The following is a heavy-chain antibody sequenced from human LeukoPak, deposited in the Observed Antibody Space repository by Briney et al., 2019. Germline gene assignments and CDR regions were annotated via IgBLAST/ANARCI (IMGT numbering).Heavy chain of an antibody. CDR3: SRNGLVDFDY. V-gene: IGHV3-49*04. CDR1: GFAFDDFA. Sequence: GGSLRLSCTTSGFAFDDFAMSWVRQPAGKGLEWVGFIRRRAYGGAAEYAASVKGRFIISRDDSKGIAYLQMNSLKTEDPAVYYCSRNGLVDFDYWGQGSWVLVSP. CDR2: IRRRAYGGAA. J-gene: IGHJ4*02.